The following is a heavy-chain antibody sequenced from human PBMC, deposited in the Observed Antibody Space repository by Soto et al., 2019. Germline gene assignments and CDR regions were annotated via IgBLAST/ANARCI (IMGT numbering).Heavy chain of an antibody. J-gene: IGHJ5*02. CDR1: GFTFSSYG. Sequence: GGSLRLSCAASGFTFSSYGMHWVRQAPGKGLEWVAVIWYDGSNKYYADSVKGRFTISRDNSKNTLYLQMNSLRAEDTAVYYCARDICSSSSCWFDPWGQGTLVTVSS. D-gene: IGHD6-6*01. V-gene: IGHV3-33*01. CDR3: ARDICSSSSCWFDP. CDR2: IWYDGSNK.